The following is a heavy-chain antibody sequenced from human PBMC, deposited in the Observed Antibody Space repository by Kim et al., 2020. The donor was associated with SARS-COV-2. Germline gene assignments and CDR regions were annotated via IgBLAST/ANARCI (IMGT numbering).Heavy chain of an antibody. CDR1: GYTFTGYY. Sequence: ASVKVSCKASGYTFTGYYMHWVRQAPGQGLEWMGWINPNSGGTNYAQKFQGWVTMTRDTSISTAYMELSRLRSDDTAVYYCARDEGGDYGDHLSPFDYWGQGTLVTVSS. CDR3: ARDEGGDYGDHLSPFDY. J-gene: IGHJ4*02. CDR2: INPNSGGT. D-gene: IGHD4-17*01. V-gene: IGHV1-2*04.